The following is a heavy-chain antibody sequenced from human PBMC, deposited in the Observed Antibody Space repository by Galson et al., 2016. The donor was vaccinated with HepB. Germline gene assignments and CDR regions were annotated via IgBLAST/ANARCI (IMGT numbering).Heavy chain of an antibody. CDR1: GYTFTSYA. CDR3: ARDSGSPNWFDP. Sequence: SVKVSCKSSGYTFTSYAMHWVRQAPGQRLEWMGWINTGNGNTKYSQKFQGRVTISRDTPASTAYMELRSLRSEDTAVYSCARDSGSPNWFDPWGQGTLVTVSS. J-gene: IGHJ5*02. CDR2: INTGNGNT. D-gene: IGHD1-26*01. V-gene: IGHV1-3*04.